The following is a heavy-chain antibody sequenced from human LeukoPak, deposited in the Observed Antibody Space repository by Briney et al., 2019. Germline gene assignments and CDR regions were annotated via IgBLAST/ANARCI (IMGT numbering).Heavy chain of an antibody. J-gene: IGHJ3*02. D-gene: IGHD4-23*01. CDR3: ARDRGSVLRLTRFDI. CDR2: MNPNSGNT. Sequence: GASVKVSCKASGGTFSSYAISWVRQAPGQGLEWMGWMNPNSGNTGYAQKFQGRVTLTTDTSTSTAYMELRSLRSDDTAVYYCARDRGSVLRLTRFDIWGQGTMVTVSS. V-gene: IGHV1-18*01. CDR1: GGTFSSYA.